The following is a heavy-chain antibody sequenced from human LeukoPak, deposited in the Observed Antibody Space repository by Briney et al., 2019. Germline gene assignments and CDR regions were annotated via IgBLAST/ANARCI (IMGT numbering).Heavy chain of an antibody. CDR3: ARVMGYYYMDV. Sequence: GGTLRRSCAASRFTFYDYGMSWLPQAPGKGLEGVSGTNWNDGNTGYADSVKGRFTISRYNAKNSLYLQMNSLRDEDTAFYHCARVMGYYYMDVWGKGTPVTMSS. CDR1: RFTFYDYG. J-gene: IGHJ6*03. V-gene: IGHV3-20*01. D-gene: IGHD3-10*01. CDR2: TNWNDGNT.